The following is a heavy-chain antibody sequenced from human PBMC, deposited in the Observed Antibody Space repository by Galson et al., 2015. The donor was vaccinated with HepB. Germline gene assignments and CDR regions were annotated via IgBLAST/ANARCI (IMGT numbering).Heavy chain of an antibody. V-gene: IGHV1-46*04. D-gene: IGHD5-18*01. J-gene: IGHJ4*02. CDR3: ARDQQVDTAMATFDY. CDR1: GYTFTSYY. CDR2: INPSGGST. Sequence: SVKVSCKASGYTFTSYYMHWVRQAPGQGLEWMGIINPSGGSTSYAQKLQGRVTMTRDTSTSTVYMELSSLRSEDTAVYYCARDQQVDTAMATFDYWGQGTLVTVSS.